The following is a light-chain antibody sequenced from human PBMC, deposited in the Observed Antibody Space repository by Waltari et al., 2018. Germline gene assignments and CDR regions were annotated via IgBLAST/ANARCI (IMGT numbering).Light chain of an antibody. CDR2: EGS. V-gene: IGLV2-23*01. CDR1: SSDVGSYDL. CDR3: CSYAGSHYV. J-gene: IGLJ1*01. Sequence: QSALTQPASVSGSPGQSITISCTGPSSDVGSYDLVSWYQQHPGKAPKLMIYEGSKRPSGVSNRFSGSKSGNTASLTISGLQAEDEADYYCCSYAGSHYVFGTGTKVSVL.